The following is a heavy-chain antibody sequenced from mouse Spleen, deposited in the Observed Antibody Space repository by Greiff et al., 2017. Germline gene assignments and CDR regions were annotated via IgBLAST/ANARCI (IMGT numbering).Heavy chain of an antibody. D-gene: IGHD1-1*01. V-gene: IGHV5-16*01. CDR1: GFTFSDYY. J-gene: IGHJ2*01. CDR2: INYDGSST. Sequence: EVNVVESEGGLVQPGSSMKLSCTASGFTFSDYYMAWVRQVPEKGLEWVANINYDGSSTYYLDSLKSRFIISRDNAKNILYLQMSSLKSEDTATYYCARDYYGYIDYWGQGTTLTVSS. CDR3: ARDYYGYIDY.